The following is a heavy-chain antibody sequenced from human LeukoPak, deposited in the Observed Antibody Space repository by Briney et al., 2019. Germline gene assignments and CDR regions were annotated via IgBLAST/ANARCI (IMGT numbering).Heavy chain of an antibody. V-gene: IGHV4-34*01. D-gene: IGHD2-2*01. Sequence: PSETLSLTCAVYGGSFSGYYWSWIRQPPGKGLEWIGEINHSGSTNYNPSLKSRVTISVDTSKNQFSLKLSPVTAADTAVYYCARGGPSVPAARNWFDPWGQGTLVTVSS. CDR3: ARGGPSVPAARNWFDP. CDR2: INHSGST. CDR1: GGSFSGYY. J-gene: IGHJ5*02.